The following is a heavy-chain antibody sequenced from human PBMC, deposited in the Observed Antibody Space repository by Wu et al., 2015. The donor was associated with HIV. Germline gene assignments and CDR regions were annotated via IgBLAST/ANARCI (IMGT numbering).Heavy chain of an antibody. D-gene: IGHD5-24*01. CDR2: IIPIFGTA. CDR3: AIPMALWGYYYGMDV. CDR1: GGTFSSYA. J-gene: IGHJ6*01. V-gene: IGHV1-69*05. Sequence: QVQLVQSGAEVKKPGSSVKVSCKASGGTFSSYAISWVRQAPGQGLEWMGGIIPIFGTANYAQKFQGRVTITTDESTSTAYMELSSLRSEDTAVYYCAIPMALWGYYYGMDVWGPRGPRVTVSS.